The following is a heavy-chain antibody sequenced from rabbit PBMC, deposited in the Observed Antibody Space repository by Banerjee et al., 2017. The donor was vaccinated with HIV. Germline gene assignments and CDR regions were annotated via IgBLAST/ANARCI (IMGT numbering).Heavy chain of an antibody. D-gene: IGHD4-1*01. CDR2: ITAGDSGSA. V-gene: IGHV1S45*01. CDR1: GFSFSSGYW. J-gene: IGHJ4*01. Sequence: QEQLVESGGGLVQPEGSLTLTCTASGFSFSSGYWMCWVRQAPGKGLEWIACITAGDSGSAYYASWAKGRFTISKTSSTTVTLQMTSLTAADTATYFCARDLAGVIGWNFNLWGPGTLVTV. CDR3: ARDLAGVIGWNFNL.